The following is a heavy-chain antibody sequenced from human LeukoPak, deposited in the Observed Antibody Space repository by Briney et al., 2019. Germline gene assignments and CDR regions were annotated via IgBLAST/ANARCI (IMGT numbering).Heavy chain of an antibody. CDR1: GGSISSSSYY. CDR3: ARRVATIDYFDY. CDR2: IYYSGST. V-gene: IGHV4-39*01. J-gene: IGHJ4*02. D-gene: IGHD5-12*01. Sequence: SETLSLTCTVSGGSISSSSYYWGWIRQPPGKGLEWIGSIYYSGSTYYNPSLKSRVTISVDTSKNQFSLKLSSVTAADTAVYYCARRVATIDYFDYWGQGTLVTVSP.